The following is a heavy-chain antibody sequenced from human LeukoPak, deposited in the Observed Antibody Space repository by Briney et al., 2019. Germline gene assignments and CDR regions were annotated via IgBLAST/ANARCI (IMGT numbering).Heavy chain of an antibody. CDR3: VSGIGAAADYFSYYMDV. CDR1: GGSFGGYY. J-gene: IGHJ6*03. D-gene: IGHD6-13*01. Sequence: SETLSLTCAISGGSFGGYYWSYIRQPPGNGLEWIGEINHSGNTYYNPSLKSRVTISLDTSKNQFSLKLSSVTAADTAVYYCVSGIGAAADYFSYYMDVWGKGTTVTVSS. V-gene: IGHV4-34*01. CDR2: INHSGNT.